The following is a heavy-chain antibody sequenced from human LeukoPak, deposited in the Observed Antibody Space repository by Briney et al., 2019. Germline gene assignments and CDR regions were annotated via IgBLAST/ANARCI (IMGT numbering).Heavy chain of an antibody. V-gene: IGHV4-30-2*01. CDR2: IYHSGST. D-gene: IGHD6-13*01. CDR1: GGSISSGGYY. CDR3: ARGGSSWFHPFDY. J-gene: IGHJ4*02. Sequence: SETLSLTCTVSGGSISSGGYYWSWIRQPPGKGLEWIGYIYHSGSTYYNPSLKSRVTISVDRSKNQFSLKLSSVTAADTAVYYCARGGSSWFHPFDYWGQGTLVTVSS.